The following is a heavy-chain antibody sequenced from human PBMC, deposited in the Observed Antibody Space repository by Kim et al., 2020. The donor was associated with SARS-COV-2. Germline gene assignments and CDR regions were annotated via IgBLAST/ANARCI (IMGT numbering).Heavy chain of an antibody. J-gene: IGHJ4*02. Sequence: SETLSLTCTVSGGSVSSGSYYWSWIRQPPGKGLEWIGYIYYSGSTNYNPSLKSRVTISVDTSKNQFSLKLSSVTAADTAVYYCAREGFGELLPDYWGQGTLVTVSS. CDR2: IYYSGST. D-gene: IGHD3-10*01. V-gene: IGHV4-61*01. CDR1: GGSVSSGSYY. CDR3: AREGFGELLPDY.